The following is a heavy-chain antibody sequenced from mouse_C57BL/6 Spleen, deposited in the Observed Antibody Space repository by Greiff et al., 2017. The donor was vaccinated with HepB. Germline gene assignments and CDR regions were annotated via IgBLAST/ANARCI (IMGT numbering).Heavy chain of an antibody. CDR2: INPNNGGT. D-gene: IGHD2-3*01. J-gene: IGHJ4*01. CDR1: GYTFTDYY. CDR3: ERKGGYYGDYYAMDY. V-gene: IGHV1-26*01. Sequence: EVQLQQSGPELVKPGASVKISCKASGYTFTDYYMNWVKQSHGKSLEWIGDINPNNGGTSYNQKFKGKATLTVDKSSSTAYMELRSLTSEDSAVYYCERKGGYYGDYYAMDYWGQGASVTVSS.